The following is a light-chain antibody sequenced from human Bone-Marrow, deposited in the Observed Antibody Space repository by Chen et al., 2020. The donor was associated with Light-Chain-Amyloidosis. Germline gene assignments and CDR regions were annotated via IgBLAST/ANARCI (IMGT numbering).Light chain of an antibody. J-gene: IGKJ4*01. Sequence: DIQMTQSPPSLSAFVGDRVTITCRPSQFISSYLSWYQQRPGKAPKLLIFGASSLPSGVPSRFSGSGSGTDFTLTISSLEPEDFAIYYCQQSYPSPYTFGGGTKVEI. CDR3: QQSYPSPYT. V-gene: IGKV1-39*01. CDR1: QFISSY. CDR2: GAS.